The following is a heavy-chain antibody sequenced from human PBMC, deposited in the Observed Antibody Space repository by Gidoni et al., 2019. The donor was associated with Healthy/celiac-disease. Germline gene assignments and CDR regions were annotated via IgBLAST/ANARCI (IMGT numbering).Heavy chain of an antibody. CDR2: IKSKTDGGTT. V-gene: IGHV3-15*01. CDR3: TTRPGFRAVAGRRGDY. J-gene: IGHJ4*02. D-gene: IGHD6-19*01. CDR1: GFTFSNAL. Sequence: EVQLVESGGGLVKPGGSLRLSCAASGFTFSNALMGWVRQAPGKGLEWGGRIKSKTDGGTTDYAAPVKGRFTISRDDSKNTLYLQMNSLKTEDTAVYYCTTRPGFRAVAGRRGDYWGQGTLVTVSS.